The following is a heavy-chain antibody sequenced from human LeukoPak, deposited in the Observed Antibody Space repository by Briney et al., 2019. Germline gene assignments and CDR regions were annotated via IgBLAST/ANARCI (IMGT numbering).Heavy chain of an antibody. D-gene: IGHD6-6*01. J-gene: IGHJ4*02. CDR3: ARDVGDSYSSLGGPFDY. V-gene: IGHV3-7*01. CDR2: IKQDGSEK. CDR1: GFTFSSYW. Sequence: GGSLRLSCAASGFTFSSYWMSWVRQAPGKGLEWVANIKQDGSEKYYVDSVKGRFTISRDNAKNSLYLQMNSLRAEDTAVYYCARDVGDSYSSLGGPFDYWGQGTLVTVSS.